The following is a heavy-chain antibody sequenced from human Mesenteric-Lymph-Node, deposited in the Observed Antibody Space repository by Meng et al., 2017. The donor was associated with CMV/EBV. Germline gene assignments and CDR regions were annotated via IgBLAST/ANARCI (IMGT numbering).Heavy chain of an antibody. CDR3: ARDGSSYGYTDY. J-gene: IGHJ4*02. V-gene: IGHV4-4*02. Sequence: CAGSGGSISSSRWWSWLRQPPGKGLEWIGEVYHSGSTNYNPSLKSRVTISVDKSKNQFSLKLSSVTAADTAVYYCARDGSSYGYTDYWGQGALVTVSS. CDR2: VYHSGST. CDR1: GGSISSSRW. D-gene: IGHD5-18*01.